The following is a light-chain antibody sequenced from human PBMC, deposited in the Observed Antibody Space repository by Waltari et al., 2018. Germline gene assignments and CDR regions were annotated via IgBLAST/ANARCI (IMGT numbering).Light chain of an antibody. Sequence: QSVLTQPPSASGTPGQRVTISCSGSNSNIGTNIVNWYQHLPETAPRVLIHTSNTRASGVPDRCSGSKSGTSASLAISGLQSEDEADYFCAAWDDSLNGYVFGTGTKVTVL. CDR3: AAWDDSLNGYV. V-gene: IGLV1-44*01. J-gene: IGLJ1*01. CDR1: NSNIGTNI. CDR2: TSN.